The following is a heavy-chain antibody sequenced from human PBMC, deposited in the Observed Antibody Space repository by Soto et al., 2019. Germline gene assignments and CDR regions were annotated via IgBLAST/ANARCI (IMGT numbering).Heavy chain of an antibody. CDR2: IIPIFGTA. D-gene: IGHD3-3*01. Sequence: SVKVSCKASGGTFGSYAISWVRQAPGQGLEWMGGIIPIFGTANYAQKFQGRVTITADESTSTAYMELSSLRSGDTAVYYCARDLAYYDFWSGYQTYYYYGMDVWGQGTTVTVSS. CDR3: ARDLAYYDFWSGYQTYYYYGMDV. CDR1: GGTFGSYA. J-gene: IGHJ6*02. V-gene: IGHV1-69*13.